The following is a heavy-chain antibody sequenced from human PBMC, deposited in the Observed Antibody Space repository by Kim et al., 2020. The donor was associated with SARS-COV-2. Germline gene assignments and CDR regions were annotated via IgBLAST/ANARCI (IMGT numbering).Heavy chain of an antibody. CDR3: ARAPTVTTRSWYFDL. V-gene: IGHV4-31*03. Sequence: SETLSLTCTVSGGSISSGGYYWSWIRQHPGKGLEWIGYIYYSGSTYYNPSLKSRVTISVDTSKNQFSLKLSSVTAADTAVYYCARAPTVTTRSWYFDLWGRGTLVTVSS. J-gene: IGHJ2*01. CDR2: IYYSGST. D-gene: IGHD4-17*01. CDR1: GGSISSGGYY.